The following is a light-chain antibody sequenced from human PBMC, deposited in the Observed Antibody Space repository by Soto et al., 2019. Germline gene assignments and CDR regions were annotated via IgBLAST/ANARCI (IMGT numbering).Light chain of an antibody. V-gene: IGKV3-15*01. CDR3: QQYDDWPPST. CDR2: SAS. Sequence: IVMKQSPATLSVSTGERATLSCRASQSVSSNLAWYQQNPGQAPRLLIYSASTRATGIPARFSGSGSGTEFTLTISSLQSEDFAVYYCQQYDDWPPSTFGQGTKVDI. CDR1: QSVSSN. J-gene: IGKJ1*01.